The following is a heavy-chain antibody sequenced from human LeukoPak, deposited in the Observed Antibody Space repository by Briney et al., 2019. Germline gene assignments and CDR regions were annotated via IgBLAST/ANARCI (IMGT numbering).Heavy chain of an antibody. CDR2: IYHSGST. CDR3: ARVDLGHRALDI. J-gene: IGHJ3*02. Sequence: PSETLSLTCSVPGGSTSSGGHSWSWIRQPPGKGLEWIGYIYHSGSTYYNPSLKSRVTISVDRSKNQFSLKLSSVTAADTAVYYCARVDLGHRALDIWGQGTMVTVSS. D-gene: IGHD3-16*01. V-gene: IGHV4-30-2*01. CDR1: GGSTSSGGHS.